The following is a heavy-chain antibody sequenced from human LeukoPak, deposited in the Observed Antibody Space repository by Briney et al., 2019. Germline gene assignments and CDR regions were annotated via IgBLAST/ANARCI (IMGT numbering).Heavy chain of an antibody. D-gene: IGHD4-17*01. CDR3: ARVLYYGDYYLDY. CDR1: GGSISSYY. V-gene: IGHV4-59*01. J-gene: IGHJ4*02. CDR2: IYYSGST. Sequence: PSETLSLTCTVSGGSISSYYWSWFRQPPGKGLEWIGYIYYSGSTNYNPSLKSRVTISVDTSKNQFSLKLSSVTAADTAVYYCARVLYYGDYYLDYWGQGTLVTVSS.